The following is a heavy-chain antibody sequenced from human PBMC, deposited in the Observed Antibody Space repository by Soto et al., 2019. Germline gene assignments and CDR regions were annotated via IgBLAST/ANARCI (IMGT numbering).Heavy chain of an antibody. D-gene: IGHD6-19*01. Sequence: GESLKISCKASGYSFTSYWIGWVRQMPGKGLEWMGIIYPGDSDTRYSPSFQGQVTISADKSISTVFLQWSSLKASDTAIYYCARPIAVAGQFDYWGHGTLVTVSS. CDR1: GYSFTSYW. CDR3: ARPIAVAGQFDY. CDR2: IYPGDSDT. J-gene: IGHJ4*01. V-gene: IGHV5-51*01.